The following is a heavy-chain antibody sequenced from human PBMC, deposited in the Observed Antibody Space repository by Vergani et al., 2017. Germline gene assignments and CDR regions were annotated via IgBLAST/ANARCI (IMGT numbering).Heavy chain of an antibody. J-gene: IGHJ4*02. Sequence: QGQLVESGGGIVQPGRSLTLSCVASRSTFKTYGMHWVRQAPGKGLEWVGLIYYDGSNAYYADSVKGRFTISRDNSKNTLYLQMSSLRAEDTAVYYCVRVSICGGECYPGYFDFWGQGTLVTVSS. CDR3: VRVSICGGECYPGYFDF. V-gene: IGHV3-33*01. CDR1: RSTFKTYG. CDR2: IYYDGSNA. D-gene: IGHD2-21*01.